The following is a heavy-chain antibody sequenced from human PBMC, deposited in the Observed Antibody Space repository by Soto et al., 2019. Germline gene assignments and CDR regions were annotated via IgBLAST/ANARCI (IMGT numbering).Heavy chain of an antibody. CDR2: TYYRSKWYN. V-gene: IGHV6-1*01. CDR1: GDSVSSNSAA. Sequence: SQTLSLTCAISGDSVSSNSAAWSWIRQSPSRGLEWLGRTYYRSKWYNDYAVSVKSRITINPDTSKNQFSLQLNSVTPEDTAVYYCARFRATETFYYYYGMDVWGQGTTVTVSS. J-gene: IGHJ6*02. D-gene: IGHD4-17*01. CDR3: ARFRATETFYYYYGMDV.